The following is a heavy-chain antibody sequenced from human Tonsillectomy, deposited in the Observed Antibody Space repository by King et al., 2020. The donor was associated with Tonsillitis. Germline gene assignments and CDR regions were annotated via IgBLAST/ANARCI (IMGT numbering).Heavy chain of an antibody. Sequence: VQLVESGGGLVQPGRSLRLSCTASGFTFGDYAMTWVRQAPGKGLEWVGFIRSKAYGGTTEYAASVKGRFTISRDDSKSIAYLQMNSLNTEDTAVYYCTREHYWGQGTLVTVSS. CDR2: IRSKAYGGTT. CDR3: TREHY. J-gene: IGHJ4*02. CDR1: GFTFGDYA. V-gene: IGHV3-49*04.